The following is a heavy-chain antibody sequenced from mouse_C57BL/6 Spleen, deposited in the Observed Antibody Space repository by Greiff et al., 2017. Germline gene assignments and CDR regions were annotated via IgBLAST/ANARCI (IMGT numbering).Heavy chain of an antibody. CDR3: AKDYDVRFAY. CDR1: GYAFTNYL. V-gene: IGHV1-54*01. CDR2: INPGSGGT. D-gene: IGHD2-4*01. Sequence: QVQLKESGAELVRPGTSVKVSCKASGYAFTNYLIEWVKQRPGQGLEWIGVINPGSGGTNYNEKFKGKATLTADKSSSTAYMQLSSLTSEDSAVYFCAKDYDVRFAYWGQGTLVTVSA. J-gene: IGHJ3*01.